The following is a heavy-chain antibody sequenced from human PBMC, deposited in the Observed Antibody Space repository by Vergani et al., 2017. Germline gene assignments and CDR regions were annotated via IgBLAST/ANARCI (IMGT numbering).Heavy chain of an antibody. CDR2: IQKDGIYK. V-gene: IGHV3-30*02. CDR3: VKDHPVFDE. J-gene: IGHJ4*02. CDR1: GFPFSTYG. Sequence: LVKSGGGVVQRGETLRLSCAASGFPFSTYGMHWVRQAPGKGLEWVAFIQKDGIYKFYADSGRGRFTISRDISKNTLYLEMNSLSAEDTALYHCVKDHPVFDEWGRGTLVSVS.